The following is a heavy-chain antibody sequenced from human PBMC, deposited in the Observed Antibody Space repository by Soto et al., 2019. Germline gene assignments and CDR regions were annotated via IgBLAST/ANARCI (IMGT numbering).Heavy chain of an antibody. J-gene: IGHJ4*02. Sequence: QVQLVESGGGVVQPGRSLRLSCAVSGFTVSTYGMHWVRQAPGKGLEWVAVISRDGGTRYYADSVKGRFTISRDNSRNLLFLKINSLRGDNMSYYCCTGEVSSGYWGQGTLVTVSS. CDR3: TGEVSSGY. V-gene: IGHV3-30*03. CDR1: GFTVSTYG. D-gene: IGHD2-8*02. CDR2: ISRDGGTR.